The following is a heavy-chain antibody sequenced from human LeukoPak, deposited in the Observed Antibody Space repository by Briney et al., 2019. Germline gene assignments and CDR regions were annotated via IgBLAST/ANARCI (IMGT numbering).Heavy chain of an antibody. Sequence: GRSLRLSCAASGFTFDDYAMHWVRQAPGKGLEWVPGISWNSGSIGYADSVKGRFTISRDNAKNSLYLQMNSLRAEDAALYYCAKDIGGSSSAFDIWGQGTMVTVSS. CDR2: ISWNSGSI. CDR1: GFTFDDYA. CDR3: AKDIGGSSSAFDI. V-gene: IGHV3-9*01. D-gene: IGHD6-13*01. J-gene: IGHJ3*02.